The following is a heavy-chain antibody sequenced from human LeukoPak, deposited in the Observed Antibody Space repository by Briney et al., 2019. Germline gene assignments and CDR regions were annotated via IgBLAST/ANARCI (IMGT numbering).Heavy chain of an antibody. CDR3: ARGHYYDFD. CDR1: RFTFSNFW. CDR2: INQDGGEK. J-gene: IGHJ4*02. Sequence: GGSLRLSCAASRFTFSNFWMNWVRQAPGKGLEWVANINQDGGEKYYVDSVKGRFTISRDNAKNSLYLQMNNLRGEDTAVYYCARGHYYDFDWGQGTLVTVSS. D-gene: IGHD3-22*01. V-gene: IGHV3-7*01.